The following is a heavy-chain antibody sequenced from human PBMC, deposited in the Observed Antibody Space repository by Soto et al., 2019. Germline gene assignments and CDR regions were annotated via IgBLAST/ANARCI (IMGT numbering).Heavy chain of an antibody. J-gene: IGHJ5*02. V-gene: IGHV4-34*01. CDR1: GGSFSGYY. CDR2: INHSGST. D-gene: IGHD6-19*01. CDR3: ASSGAVAGTNWFDP. Sequence: SETLSLTCAVYGGSFSGYYWSWIRQPPGKGLEWIGEINHSGSTNYNPSLKSRVTISVDTSKNQFSLKLSSVTAADTAVYYCASSGAVAGTNWFDPWGQGTLVTVSS.